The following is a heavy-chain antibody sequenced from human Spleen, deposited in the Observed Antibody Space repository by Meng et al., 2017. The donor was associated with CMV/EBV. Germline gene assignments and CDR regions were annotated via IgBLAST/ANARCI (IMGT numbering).Heavy chain of an antibody. CDR2: IRSKAYGGTT. J-gene: IGHJ1*01. CDR3: TRDRGYCRSTRCYTSDFQD. CDR1: GFTFSSYA. V-gene: IGHV3-49*04. Sequence: GESLKISCAASGFTFSSYAMSWVRQAPGKGLEWVGFIRSKAYGGTTEYAASVKGRFIISRDDSKSIAYLQMNSLKTEDTAVYYCTRDRGYCRSTRCYTSDFQDWGQGTLVTVSS. D-gene: IGHD2-2*01.